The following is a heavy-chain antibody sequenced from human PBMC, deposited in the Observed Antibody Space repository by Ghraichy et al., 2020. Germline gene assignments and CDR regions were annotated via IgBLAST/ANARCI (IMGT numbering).Heavy chain of an antibody. Sequence: SETLSLICTVSGGSISSHYWSWIRQPPGKGLEWIGYIYNSGSTNFNPSLRSRVTISADTSKNQFSLKLSSVTAADTAVYYCAKNFDSTSSGAFAIWGQGTMVTVSS. J-gene: IGHJ3*02. D-gene: IGHD2-2*01. V-gene: IGHV4-59*11. CDR1: GGSISSHY. CDR3: AKNFDSTSSGAFAI. CDR2: IYNSGST.